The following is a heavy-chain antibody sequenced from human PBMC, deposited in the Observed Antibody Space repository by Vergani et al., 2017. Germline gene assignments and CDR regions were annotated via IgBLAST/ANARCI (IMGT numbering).Heavy chain of an antibody. D-gene: IGHD2-21*02. Sequence: QVQLQQWGAGLLKPSETLSLTCAVYGGSFSGYYWSWIRQPPGKGLEWIGEINHSGSTNYNPSLKSRVTISVDTSKNQFSLKLSSVTAADTAVYYCARGVVTAIRGGYYYDYMDVWGKGTTVTVSS. V-gene: IGHV4-34*01. CDR1: GGSFSGYY. J-gene: IGHJ6*03. CDR3: ARGVVTAIRGGYYYDYMDV. CDR2: INHSGST.